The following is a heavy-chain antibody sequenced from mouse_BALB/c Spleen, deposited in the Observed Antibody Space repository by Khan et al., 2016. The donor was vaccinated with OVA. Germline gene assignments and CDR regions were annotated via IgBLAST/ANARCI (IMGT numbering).Heavy chain of an antibody. CDR3: TRLAYYYDSEGFAY. D-gene: IGHD1-1*01. CDR2: VSTGGSYT. Sequence: EVQLVESGGDLVKPGGSLKLSCAASGFTFSTYGMSWVRQAPDKRLAWFATVSTGGSYTYYPDSVKGRFIISRDNARNTLYLQLSGMKSEDTAMFYCTRLAYYYDSEGFAYWGQGTLVTVSA. J-gene: IGHJ3*01. CDR1: GFTFSTYG. V-gene: IGHV5-6*01.